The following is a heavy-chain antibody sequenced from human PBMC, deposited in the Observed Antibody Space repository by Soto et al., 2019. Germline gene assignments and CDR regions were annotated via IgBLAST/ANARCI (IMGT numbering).Heavy chain of an antibody. D-gene: IGHD3-3*01. Sequence: QVQLVESGGGVVQPGRSLRLSCAASGFTFSSYGMHWVRQAPGKGLEWVAVIWYDGSNKYYADSVKGRFTISRDNSKNALYLKKNRRRGEDRGVFYWGRDSPPRTFFGVVGGGGADYWGQGTLVTVSS. V-gene: IGHV3-33*01. CDR3: GRDSPPRTFFGVVGGGGADY. CDR1: GFTFSSYG. CDR2: IWYDGSNK. J-gene: IGHJ4*02.